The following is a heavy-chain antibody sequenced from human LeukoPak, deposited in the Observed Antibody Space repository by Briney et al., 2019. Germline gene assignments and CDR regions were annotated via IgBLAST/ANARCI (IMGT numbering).Heavy chain of an antibody. CDR2: IRYDGRNK. V-gene: IGHV3-30*02. CDR3: AKGGSNNWSFDN. CDR1: GLTFSNYG. Sequence: GGSLRLSCAAAGLTFSNYGMHWVRQAPGKGLQWVAYIRYDGRNKYSADSVKGRFTIYRDNSKSTLYLRMNSLRPEDTAVYYCAKGGSNNWSFDNWGQGTPVTVSS. J-gene: IGHJ4*02. D-gene: IGHD1-1*01.